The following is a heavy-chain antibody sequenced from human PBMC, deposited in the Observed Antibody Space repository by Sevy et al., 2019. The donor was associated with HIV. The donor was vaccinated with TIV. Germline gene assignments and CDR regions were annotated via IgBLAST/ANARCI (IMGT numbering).Heavy chain of an antibody. CDR1: GFTFSSYS. V-gene: IGHV3-21*01. D-gene: IGHD3-22*01. J-gene: IGHJ4*02. Sequence: GGSLRLSCAASGFTFSSYSMNWVRQAPGKGLEWVSSISSSSYIYYADSVKGRFTISRDNAKNSLYLQMNSLRAEDTAVYYCARPEDPVDYYDSSGYLGYWGQGTLVTVSS. CDR2: ISSSSYI. CDR3: ARPEDPVDYYDSSGYLGY.